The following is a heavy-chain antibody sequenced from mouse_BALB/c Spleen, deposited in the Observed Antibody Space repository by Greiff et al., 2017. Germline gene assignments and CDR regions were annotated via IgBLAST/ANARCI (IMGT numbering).Heavy chain of an antibody. CDR3: AREEYGNYVNAMDY. J-gene: IGHJ4*01. Sequence: VQLQQSGAELARPGASVKMSCKASGYTFTSYTMHWVKQRPGQGLEWIGYINPSSGYTNYNQKFKDKATLTADKSSSTAYMQLSSLKSEDSAVYYCAREEYGNYVNAMDYWGQGTSVTVSS. V-gene: IGHV1-4*01. D-gene: IGHD2-10*02. CDR2: INPSSGYT. CDR1: GYTFTSYT.